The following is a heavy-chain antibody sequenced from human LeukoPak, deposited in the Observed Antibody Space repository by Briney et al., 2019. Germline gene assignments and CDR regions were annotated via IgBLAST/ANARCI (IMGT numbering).Heavy chain of an antibody. CDR2: IIPIRGIA. Sequence: GASVKVSCKASGGTFSSYAISWVRQAPGQGLEWMGRIIPIRGIANYAQKFQGRVTITADKSTSTAYMELSSLRSEDTAVYYCASPTPYCSSTSCPIDYWGQGTLVTVSS. V-gene: IGHV1-69*04. CDR3: ASPTPYCSSTSCPIDY. J-gene: IGHJ4*02. D-gene: IGHD2-2*01. CDR1: GGTFSSYA.